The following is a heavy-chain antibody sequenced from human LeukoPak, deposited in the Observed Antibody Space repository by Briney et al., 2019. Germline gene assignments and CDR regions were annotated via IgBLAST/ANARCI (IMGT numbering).Heavy chain of an antibody. Sequence: PGGSLRLSCAASGFTFSDYYMSWIRQAPGKGLEWVSYISSSGSTIYYADSVKGRFTISRDNAKNSLYLQMNSLRAEDTAVYYCARDQGWAQVVPAAIFDYWGQGTLVTVSS. J-gene: IGHJ4*02. CDR1: GFTFSDYY. D-gene: IGHD2-2*01. CDR2: ISSSGSTI. V-gene: IGHV3-11*01. CDR3: ARDQGWAQVVPAAIFDY.